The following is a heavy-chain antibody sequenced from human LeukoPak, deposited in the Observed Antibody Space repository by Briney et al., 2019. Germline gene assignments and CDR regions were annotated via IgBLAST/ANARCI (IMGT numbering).Heavy chain of an antibody. CDR2: ISGSGGST. Sequence: GGSLRLSCAASGFTFSSYAMSWVRQAPGKGLEWVSAISGSGGSTYYADSVKGRFTISRDNSKNTLYLQMNSLRAKDTAVYYCAKVTGGNSEHDYWGQGTLVTVSS. D-gene: IGHD4-23*01. V-gene: IGHV3-23*01. CDR3: AKVTGGNSEHDY. J-gene: IGHJ4*02. CDR1: GFTFSSYA.